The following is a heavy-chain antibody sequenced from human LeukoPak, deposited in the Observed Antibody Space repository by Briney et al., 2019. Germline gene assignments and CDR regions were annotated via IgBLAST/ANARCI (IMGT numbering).Heavy chain of an antibody. CDR1: GYTFTSYD. D-gene: IGHD6-13*01. Sequence: GASVKVSCKASGYTFTSYDINWVRQATGQGLEWIGWMNPNSGNTGYPQKFQGRVTMTRNTSISTAYMELSSVRYEDTAVYYCARSAADGTQGGYFQHWGQGTLVTVCS. CDR3: ARSAADGTQGGYFQH. J-gene: IGHJ1*01. CDR2: MNPNSGNT. V-gene: IGHV1-8*01.